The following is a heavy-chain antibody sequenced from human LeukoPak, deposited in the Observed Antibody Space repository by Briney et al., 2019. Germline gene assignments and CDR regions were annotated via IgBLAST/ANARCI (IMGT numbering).Heavy chain of an antibody. CDR3: ARQGDDYGAMDY. V-gene: IGHV4-38-2*01. D-gene: IGHD4/OR15-4a*01. CDR1: GYSIGTAYY. Sequence: SETLSLACAVSGYSIGTAYYWGWIRQPPGKGLEWIGTIYHTGTTSYNSSLESRVTMSVDTSKNQFSLKLSSVTAADAAIYYCARQGDDYGAMDYWGQGTLVSVSS. CDR2: IYHTGTT. J-gene: IGHJ4*02.